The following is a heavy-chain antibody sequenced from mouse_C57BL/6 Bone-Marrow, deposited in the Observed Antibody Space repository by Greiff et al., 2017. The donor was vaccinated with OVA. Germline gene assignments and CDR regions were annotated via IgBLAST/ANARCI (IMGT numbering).Heavy chain of an antibody. Sequence: QVQLQQPGAELVKPGASVKMSCKASGYTFTSYWITWVKQRPGQGLEWIGDIYPGSGSTNYNEKFKSKATLTVDTSSSTAYMQLSSLTSEDSAVYYCARSGARSSWFAYWGQGTLVTVSA. V-gene: IGHV1-55*01. J-gene: IGHJ3*01. CDR3: ARSGARSSWFAY. D-gene: IGHD3-1*01. CDR1: GYTFTSYW. CDR2: IYPGSGST.